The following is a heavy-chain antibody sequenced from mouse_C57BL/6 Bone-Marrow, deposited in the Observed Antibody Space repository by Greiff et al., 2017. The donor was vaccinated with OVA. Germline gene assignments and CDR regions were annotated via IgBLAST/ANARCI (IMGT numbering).Heavy chain of an antibody. Sequence: VMLVESGPGLVAPSQSLSITCTASGFSLTSYGVSWVRQPPGKGLEWLGVIWGDGSTNYHSALIARLSISKDNSKSQVFLKLNSLQTNDTATYYCAKQGDSNFAFAYWGQGTLVTVSA. J-gene: IGHJ3*01. CDR3: AKQGDSNFAFAY. D-gene: IGHD2-5*01. CDR1: GFSLTSYG. CDR2: IWGDGST. V-gene: IGHV2-3*01.